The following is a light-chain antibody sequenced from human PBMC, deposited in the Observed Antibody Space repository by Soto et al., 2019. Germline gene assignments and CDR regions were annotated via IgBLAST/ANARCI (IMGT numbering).Light chain of an antibody. J-gene: IGKJ5*01. CDR3: QQHNQWPIT. CDR2: GAS. Sequence: EIEFAEFPGSLSLSPGERATLSCRASQTVSNNFLAWYQQKPGQTPRVLIYGASRRATGIPDRFSGSGSGTDFTLTISSLQSEDSAVYYCQQHNQWPITFGQGTRLE. CDR1: QTVSNNF. V-gene: IGKV3D-20*02.